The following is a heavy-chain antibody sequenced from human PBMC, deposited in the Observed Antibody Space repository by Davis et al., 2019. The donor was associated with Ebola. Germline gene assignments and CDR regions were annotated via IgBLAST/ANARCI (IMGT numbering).Heavy chain of an antibody. CDR2: ISGSGGST. V-gene: IGHV3-23*01. CDR3: ARDPTYYDYVWGSYRYFDY. Sequence: GESLKISCVVSGFTFSSFAMSWVRQAPGKGLEWVSAISGSGGSTFYADSVKGRFTISRDNSKNTLYLQMNSLRDEDTAVYYCARDPTYYDYVWGSYRYFDYWGQGTLVTVSS. J-gene: IGHJ4*02. CDR1: GFTFSSFA. D-gene: IGHD3-16*02.